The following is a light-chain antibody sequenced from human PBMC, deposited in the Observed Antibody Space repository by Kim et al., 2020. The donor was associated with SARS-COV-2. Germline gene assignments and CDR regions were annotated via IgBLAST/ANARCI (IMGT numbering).Light chain of an antibody. CDR3: QQSYSTPRT. CDR1: QSISSY. CDR2: GAS. Sequence: ASVGYRVTIPCRASQSISSYLNWFQQKPGKAPKVLIYGASSLQSGVPSRFSGSGSGTDFTLTINSLQPEDFATYYCQQSYSTPRTFGPGTKVDIK. V-gene: IGKV1-39*01. J-gene: IGKJ3*01.